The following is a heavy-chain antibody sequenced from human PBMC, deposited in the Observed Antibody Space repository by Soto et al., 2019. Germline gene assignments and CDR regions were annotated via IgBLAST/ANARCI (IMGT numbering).Heavy chain of an antibody. D-gene: IGHD2-2*01. CDR3: ARLVSGQLLSSMDV. J-gene: IGHJ6*03. Sequence: QVQLVQSGAELKKPGASVKVSCKASEYTFTSYDINWVRQATGQGLEWMGWMNPNSGNTGYAQKFQGRVTMTRNTSISTAYMELSSLRSEDTALYYCARLVSGQLLSSMDVWGKGTTVTVSS. V-gene: IGHV1-8*01. CDR1: EYTFTSYD. CDR2: MNPNSGNT.